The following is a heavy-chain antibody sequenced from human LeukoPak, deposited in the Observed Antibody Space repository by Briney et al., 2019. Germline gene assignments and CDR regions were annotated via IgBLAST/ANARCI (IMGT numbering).Heavy chain of an antibody. V-gene: IGHV4-39*01. D-gene: IGHD2-15*01. J-gene: IGHJ3*02. CDR3: ARHCCSGPAKRVFDI. CDR1: GGSISSYY. Sequence: SETLSLTCTVSGGSISSYYWSWIRQPPGKGLEWIGTISYSGNTDYNPSLRSRVTISVDTSNNQFSLRLGSVTAADTAVYHCARHCCSGPAKRVFDIWGQGTMVTVSS. CDR2: ISYSGNT.